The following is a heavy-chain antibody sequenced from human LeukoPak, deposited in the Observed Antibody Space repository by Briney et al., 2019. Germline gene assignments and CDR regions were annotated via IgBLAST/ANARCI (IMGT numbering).Heavy chain of an antibody. Sequence: SETLSLTCTVSGGSISSDTYYWGWIRQPPGKGLEWIGSVYHSGSTNYNPSLKSRVTISVDKSKNQFSLKLSSVTAADTAVYYCARGPPPNYFDYWGQGTLVTVSS. J-gene: IGHJ4*02. CDR1: GGSISSDTYY. CDR3: ARGPPPNYFDY. V-gene: IGHV4-39*07. D-gene: IGHD1-14*01. CDR2: VYHSGST.